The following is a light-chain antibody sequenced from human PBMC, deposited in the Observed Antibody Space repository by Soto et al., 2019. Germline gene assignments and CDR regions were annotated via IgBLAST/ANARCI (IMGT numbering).Light chain of an antibody. J-gene: IGLJ1*01. CDR2: DVS. V-gene: IGLV2-14*01. CDR3: NSYTSSSTYV. Sequence: QSVLTRPASVSGSPGQSITISCTGTSSDVGGYKYVSWYQQHPGKAPKLVIYDVSNRPSGVSNRFSGSKSGNTASLTISGLQAEDEADYYCNSYTSSSTYVFGTGTKVTVL. CDR1: SSDVGGYKY.